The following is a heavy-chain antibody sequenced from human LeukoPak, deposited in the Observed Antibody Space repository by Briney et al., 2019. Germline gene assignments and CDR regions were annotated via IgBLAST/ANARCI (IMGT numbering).Heavy chain of an antibody. Sequence: PGGSLRLSCAASGFTFSIYWMSWVRQAPGKGLEWVANIKQDGSEKYYVDSVKGRFTISRDNAKNSLYLQMNSLRAEDTAVYYCARDRCSSTSCYGPYHMDVWGKGTTVTVSS. CDR2: IKQDGSEK. D-gene: IGHD2-2*01. J-gene: IGHJ6*03. CDR3: ARDRCSSTSCYGPYHMDV. CDR1: GFTFSIYW. V-gene: IGHV3-7*01.